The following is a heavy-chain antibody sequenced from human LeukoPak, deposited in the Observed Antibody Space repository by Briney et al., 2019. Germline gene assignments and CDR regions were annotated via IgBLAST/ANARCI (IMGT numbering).Heavy chain of an antibody. J-gene: IGHJ4*02. V-gene: IGHV4-39*01. CDR1: GDSISSSSSY. D-gene: IGHD3-10*01. Sequence: SETLSLTCTVSGDSISSSSSYWGWIRQPPGEGLEWIGSIYYSGSTYYNPSLKSRVTISVDTSKNQFSLKLSSVTAADTAVYYCASAQQLLWFGELLDYFDYWGQGTLVTVSS. CDR3: ASAQQLLWFGELLDYFDY. CDR2: IYYSGST.